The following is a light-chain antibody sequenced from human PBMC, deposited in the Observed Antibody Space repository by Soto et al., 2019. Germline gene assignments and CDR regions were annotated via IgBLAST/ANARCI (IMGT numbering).Light chain of an antibody. Sequence: DIQMTQSPSSLSASVGDRVTITCRASQDINNYLAWYQQKPGKPPKLLIYAASTLQSGDPSRFSGGGSGTDFTLTINSLQPEDVAPYYCQRYNNGPPVTFGPGTKV. V-gene: IGKV1-27*01. J-gene: IGKJ3*01. CDR2: AAS. CDR3: QRYNNGPPVT. CDR1: QDINNY.